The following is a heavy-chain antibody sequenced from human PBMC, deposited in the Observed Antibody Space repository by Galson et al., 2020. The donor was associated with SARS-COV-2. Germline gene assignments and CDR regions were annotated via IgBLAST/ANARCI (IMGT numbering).Heavy chain of an antibody. D-gene: IGHD3-3*01. CDR1: GFTFSSYS. V-gene: IGHV3-21*01. J-gene: IGHJ6*02. Sequence: GGSLRLSCAASGFTFSSYSMNWVRQAPGKGLEWVSSISSSSSYIYYADSVKGRFTISRDNAKNSLYLQMNSLRAEDTAVYYCARQGDLTIVGVAPLGYDYYGMDVWGQGTTVTVSS. CDR3: ARQGDLTIVGVAPLGYDYYGMDV. CDR2: ISSSSSYI.